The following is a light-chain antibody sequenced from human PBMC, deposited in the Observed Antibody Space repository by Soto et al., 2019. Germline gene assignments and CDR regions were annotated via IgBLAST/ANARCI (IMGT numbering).Light chain of an antibody. CDR2: GAS. J-gene: IGKJ2*01. V-gene: IGKV3-20*01. Sequence: EIVLTQSPGTLSLSPGERATLSCRANQIVSSSYLAWYQQKPGQAPRLLIYGASHRTAGIPDRFSGSGSGTDFTLTISRIEPEDFALYYCQHYGNSLTYTFGQGTKLEIK. CDR3: QHYGNSLTYT. CDR1: QIVSSSY.